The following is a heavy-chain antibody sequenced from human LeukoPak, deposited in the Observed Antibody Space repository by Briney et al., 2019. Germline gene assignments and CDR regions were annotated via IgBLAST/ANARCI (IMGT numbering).Heavy chain of an antibody. D-gene: IGHD3-10*01. CDR2: IYYSGRT. Sequence: SETLSLTCTVSGGSISSNSYYWGWIRQPPGKGLEWIGSIYYSGRTYYNPSLKSRVTMSVDTSNNQFSLQLSSVTAADTAVYYCARHFPRYYYGSGSYWTVDYWGQGTLVTVSS. V-gene: IGHV4-39*01. CDR1: GGSISSNSYY. J-gene: IGHJ4*02. CDR3: ARHFPRYYYGSGSYWTVDY.